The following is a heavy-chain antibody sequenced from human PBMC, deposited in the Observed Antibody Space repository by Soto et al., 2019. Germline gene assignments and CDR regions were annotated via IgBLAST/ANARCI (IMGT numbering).Heavy chain of an antibody. Sequence: ASVKVSCKSSGYTFTSYGISWVRQAPGQGVEWMGWISAYNGNTNYAQKLQGRVTMTTDTSTSTAYMELRSLRSDDTAVYYCARVYTVTPMFDIWGQGTMVTVS. V-gene: IGHV1-18*01. CDR2: ISAYNGNT. D-gene: IGHD4-17*01. CDR1: GYTFTSYG. J-gene: IGHJ3*02. CDR3: ARVYTVTPMFDI.